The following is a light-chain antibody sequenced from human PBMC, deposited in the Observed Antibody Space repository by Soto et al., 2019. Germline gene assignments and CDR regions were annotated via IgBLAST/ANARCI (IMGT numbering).Light chain of an antibody. Sequence: EVVLTQSPATLSVSPGDRATLSCRASQDIGSAVAWYHQRPGQAPRLLIFDASIRVPTTPARFSGSVSGTEFTLTISSLESEDFAVYFCQQYGDRPRTFGQGTKVDIK. CDR1: QDIGSA. J-gene: IGKJ1*01. CDR2: DAS. CDR3: QQYGDRPRT. V-gene: IGKV3-15*01.